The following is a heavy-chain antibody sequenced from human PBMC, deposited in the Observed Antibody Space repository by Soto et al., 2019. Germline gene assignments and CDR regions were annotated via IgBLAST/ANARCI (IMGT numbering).Heavy chain of an antibody. J-gene: IGHJ4*02. V-gene: IGHV4-59*01. CDR2: IYCSGST. CDR3: ARSYTIFGVVIKYYFDY. Sequence: PSETLSLTCTVSGGSISSYYWSWIRQPPGKGLEWIGYIYCSGSTNYNPSLKSRVTISVDTSKNQFSLKLSSVTAADTAVYYCARSYTIFGVVIKYYFDYWGQGTLVTVSS. D-gene: IGHD3-3*01. CDR1: GGSISSYY.